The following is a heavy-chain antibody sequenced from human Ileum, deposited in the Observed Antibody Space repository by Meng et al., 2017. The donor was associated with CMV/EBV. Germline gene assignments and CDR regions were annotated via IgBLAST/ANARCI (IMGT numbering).Heavy chain of an antibody. D-gene: IGHD6-6*01. CDR1: GDSVSTNNVA. Sequence: QIQLQQSGPGLVKPSPTLPPTCDISGDSVSTNNVAWNWIRQSPLRGLEWLGRTAYRSKWDYEYSVSVKSRITISPDTSKNQFSLQLRSVTPEDTAVYYCARESELLRFDHWGQGTLVTVSS. CDR3: ARESELLRFDH. J-gene: IGHJ4*02. V-gene: IGHV6-1*01. CDR2: TAYRSKWDY.